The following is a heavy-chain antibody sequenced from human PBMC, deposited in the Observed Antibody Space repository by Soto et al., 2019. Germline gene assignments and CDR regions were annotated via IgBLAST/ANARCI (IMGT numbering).Heavy chain of an antibody. CDR2: ISYDGSNK. Sequence: PGGSLRLSCAASGFTFSSYGMHWVRQAPGKGLEWVAVISYDGSNKYYADSVKGRFTISRDNSKNTLYLQMNSLRAEDTAVYYCAKSGPGVQQNLDYWGQGTLVTVSS. J-gene: IGHJ4*02. V-gene: IGHV3-30*18. D-gene: IGHD6-13*01. CDR1: GFTFSSYG. CDR3: AKSGPGVQQNLDY.